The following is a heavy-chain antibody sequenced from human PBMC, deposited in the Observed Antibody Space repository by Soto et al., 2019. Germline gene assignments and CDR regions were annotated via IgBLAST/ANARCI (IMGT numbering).Heavy chain of an antibody. CDR1: GGTFGSYA. D-gene: IGHD2-2*01. Sequence: QVQLVQSGAEVKKPGSSVKVSCKASGGTFGSYAISWVRQAPGQGLERMGGIIPIPGTANYAQKFQGRVTIAADESTSTAYMELSSLRSEDTAVYYCASSQGSSTSLEIYYYYCYGMDVWGQGTTVTVSS. CDR3: ASSQGSSTSLEIYYYYCYGMDV. V-gene: IGHV1-69*01. J-gene: IGHJ6*02. CDR2: IIPIPGTA.